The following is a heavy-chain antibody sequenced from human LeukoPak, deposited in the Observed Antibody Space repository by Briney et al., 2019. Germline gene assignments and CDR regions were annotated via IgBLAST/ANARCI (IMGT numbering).Heavy chain of an antibody. CDR3: AKSKRRPAAPFDY. V-gene: IGHV3-30-3*02. J-gene: IGHJ4*02. Sequence: PGGSLRLSCAASGFTFSSYALHWVRQAPGKGLEWVAVISYDGSNKYYADSVKGRFTISRDNSKNTLYLQMNSLRAEDTAVYYCAKSKRRPAAPFDYWGQGTLVTVSS. D-gene: IGHD2-2*01. CDR2: ISYDGSNK. CDR1: GFTFSSYA.